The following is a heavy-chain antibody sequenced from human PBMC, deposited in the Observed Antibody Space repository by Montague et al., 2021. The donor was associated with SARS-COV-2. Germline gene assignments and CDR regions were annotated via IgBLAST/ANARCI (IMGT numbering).Heavy chain of an antibody. D-gene: IGHD4-17*01. CDR1: GDSTSCPYCY. CDR3: AGHRNYGDHSLDDWFHP. Sequence: SETLSLTCTVSGDSTSCPYCYWGWIRQAPGQRLDWIVTIYNSGTTYYTPSLKSRLTISIDTSKNHFSLKLTSVTAADTAVYYCAGHRNYGDHSLDDWFHPWGQGTLVTVSS. V-gene: IGHV4-39*01. J-gene: IGHJ5*02. CDR2: IYNSGTT.